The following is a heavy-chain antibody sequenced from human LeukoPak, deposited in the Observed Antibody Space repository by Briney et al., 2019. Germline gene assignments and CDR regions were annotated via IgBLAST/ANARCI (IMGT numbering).Heavy chain of an antibody. CDR2: IRYDETNK. J-gene: IGHJ4*02. V-gene: IGHV3-30*02. D-gene: IGHD1-26*01. CDR1: GLTFSSSG. Sequence: GGSLSLSCAASGLTFSSSGMHWVRQAPGKGLEWVAFIRYDETNKHYADSVKGRFTISRDNSKNTLYLQMNSLRSEDTAVYYCAKGVYGGSSGGFYFDYWGQGALVTVSS. CDR3: AKGVYGGSSGGFYFDY.